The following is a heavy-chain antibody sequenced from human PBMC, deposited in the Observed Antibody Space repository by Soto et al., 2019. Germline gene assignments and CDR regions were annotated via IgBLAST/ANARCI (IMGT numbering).Heavy chain of an antibody. V-gene: IGHV4-39*01. CDR3: ARHYAVVLYYFVY. Sequence: SETLSLTCTVSGGSISSSSNYWGWIRQPPGKGLEWIGSIYYNGSPYYSPSLKSRVTISVDTSKSQFSLKLSSVTAADTAVYFCARHYAVVLYYFVYWGQGTLVTVSS. J-gene: IGHJ4*02. CDR2: IYYNGSP. D-gene: IGHD2-15*01. CDR1: GGSISSSSNY.